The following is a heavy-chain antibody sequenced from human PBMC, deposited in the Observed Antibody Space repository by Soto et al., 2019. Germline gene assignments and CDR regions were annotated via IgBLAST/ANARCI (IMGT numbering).Heavy chain of an antibody. Sequence: GASLKISCKGSGYSFTSYWICWLRQTPGKGLEWMGIIYPGDSDTRYSPSFQGQVTISADKSISTAYLQWSSLKASDTAMYYCARRGYDAFDIWGQGTMVTVSS. J-gene: IGHJ3*02. D-gene: IGHD3-16*01. V-gene: IGHV5-51*01. CDR1: GYSFTSYW. CDR2: IYPGDSDT. CDR3: ARRGYDAFDI.